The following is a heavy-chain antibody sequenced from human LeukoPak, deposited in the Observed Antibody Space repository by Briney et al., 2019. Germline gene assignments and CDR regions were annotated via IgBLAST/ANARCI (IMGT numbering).Heavy chain of an antibody. J-gene: IGHJ4*02. Sequence: SETLSLTCTVSGGSISSYYWSWIRQPPGKGLEWIGYIYYSGSTNYNPSLKSRVTISVDTSKNQFSLKLSSVTAADTAVYYCARGGVRLGYWGQGTLVTVSS. V-gene: IGHV4-59*01. D-gene: IGHD1-1*01. CDR3: ARGGVRLGY. CDR2: IYYSGST. CDR1: GGSISSYY.